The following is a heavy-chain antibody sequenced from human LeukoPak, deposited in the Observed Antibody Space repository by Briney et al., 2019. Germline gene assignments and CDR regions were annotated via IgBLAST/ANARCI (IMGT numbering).Heavy chain of an antibody. CDR1: GFTFSSYS. J-gene: IGHJ4*02. Sequence: PGGSLRLSCAASGFTFSSYSMNWVRQAPGKGLEWVSSISGSGDNTYYADSVKGRFTISRDNSKNTLFLQMNSLRAEDTAVYYCAKGYNYGRFDYWGQGTLVTVSS. V-gene: IGHV3-23*01. CDR2: ISGSGDNT. CDR3: AKGYNYGRFDY. D-gene: IGHD1-1*01.